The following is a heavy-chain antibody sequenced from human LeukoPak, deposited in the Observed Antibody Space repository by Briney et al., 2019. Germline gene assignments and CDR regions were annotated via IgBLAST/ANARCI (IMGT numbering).Heavy chain of an antibody. CDR3: ARGGAPRGRFDY. CDR2: IKQDGSEK. Sequence: PGGSLRLSCAASGFIFSGYWMSWVRQAPGKGLEWVATIKQDGSEKYYVDSVKGRFTISRDNTKNSLYLQMNSLRAEDTAVHYCARGGAPRGRFDYWGQGTLVTVSS. V-gene: IGHV3-7*01. D-gene: IGHD1-26*01. CDR1: GFIFSGYW. J-gene: IGHJ4*02.